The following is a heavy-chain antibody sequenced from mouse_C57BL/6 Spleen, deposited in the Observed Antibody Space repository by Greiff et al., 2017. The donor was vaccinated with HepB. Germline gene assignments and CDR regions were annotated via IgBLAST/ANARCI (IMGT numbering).Heavy chain of an antibody. CDR3: ARQGIRVYGSSYFDV. Sequence: VQLQQPGAELVKPGASVKMSCKASGYTFTSYWITWVKQRPGQGLEWIGDIYPGSGSTNYNEKFKSKATLTVDTSSSTAYMQLSSLTSEDSAVYYCARQGIRVYGSSYFDVWGTGTTVTVSS. V-gene: IGHV1-55*01. CDR2: IYPGSGST. CDR1: GYTFTSYW. J-gene: IGHJ1*03. D-gene: IGHD1-1*01.